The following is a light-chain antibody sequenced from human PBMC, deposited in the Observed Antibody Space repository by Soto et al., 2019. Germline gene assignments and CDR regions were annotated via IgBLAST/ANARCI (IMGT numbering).Light chain of an antibody. CDR2: EVS. J-gene: IGLJ3*02. V-gene: IGLV2-23*02. CDR1: SSDVGSYDL. Sequence: QSVLTQPASVSGSPGQSITISCTGTSSDVGSYDLVSSYQQHPGKVPKLMIYEVSKRPSGVSNRFSGSKSGNTASLTISGLQAEDEADYYCCSYGGSDTWVFGGGTKVTVL. CDR3: CSYGGSDTWV.